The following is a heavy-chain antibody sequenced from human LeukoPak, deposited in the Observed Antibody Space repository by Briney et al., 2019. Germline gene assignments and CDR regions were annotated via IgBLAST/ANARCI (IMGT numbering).Heavy chain of an antibody. V-gene: IGHV3-11*05. CDR3: ARDKEGGHINFDY. Sequence: KSGGSLRLSCAGSGFTFSDYYMNWIRQAPGKGLEWVSYISSTSIYTNYADSVKGRFTISRDNAKNSLYLQMNSLRGDDTAVYFCARDKEGGHINFDYWGQGTLVTVSS. D-gene: IGHD2-15*01. CDR1: GFTFSDYY. J-gene: IGHJ4*02. CDR2: ISSTSIYT.